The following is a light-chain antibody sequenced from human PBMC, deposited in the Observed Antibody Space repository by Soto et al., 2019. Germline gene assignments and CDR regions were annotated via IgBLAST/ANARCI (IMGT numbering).Light chain of an antibody. CDR1: QSIHTW. V-gene: IGKV1-5*03. Sequence: DIQMTQSPSTLSASVGDRITITCRASQSIHTWLAWYQQKPGQVPKVLIYKASTLESGVPSRFSGRGSETEFTLTINRLQPDDAATYFCQQDRTSGTFGQGTKVAIK. J-gene: IGKJ1*01. CDR3: QQDRTSGT. CDR2: KAS.